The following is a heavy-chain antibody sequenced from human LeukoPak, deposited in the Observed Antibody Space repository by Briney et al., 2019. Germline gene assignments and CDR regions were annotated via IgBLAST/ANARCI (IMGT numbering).Heavy chain of an antibody. CDR2: PYYRSKWYN. CDR1: GDSVSSNTAA. V-gene: IGHV6-1*01. Sequence: SQTLSLTCAISGDSVSSNTAAWTWIRQSPSRSLEWLGRPYYRSKWYNDYAVSVKSRITINPDTSKNQFSLQLNSVTPEDTAVYYCARVDCSGGSCYSVFDYWGQGTLVTVSS. J-gene: IGHJ4*02. D-gene: IGHD2-15*01. CDR3: ARVDCSGGSCYSVFDY.